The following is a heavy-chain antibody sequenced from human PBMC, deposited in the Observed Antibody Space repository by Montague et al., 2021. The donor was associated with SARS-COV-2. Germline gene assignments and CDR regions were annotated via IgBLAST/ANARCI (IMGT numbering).Heavy chain of an antibody. Sequence: SLRLSCAASGFTFSIYAMTWVRQAPGKGLEWLSAIGSTGGSTYYADSVKGRFTISRDNSKNTLYLQMNSLRAEDTAVYYCAKGDTAMAPYNWFGPWGQGTLVTVSS. CDR2: IGSTGGST. D-gene: IGHD5-18*01. V-gene: IGHV3-23*01. J-gene: IGHJ5*02. CDR1: GFTFSIYA. CDR3: AKGDTAMAPYNWFGP.